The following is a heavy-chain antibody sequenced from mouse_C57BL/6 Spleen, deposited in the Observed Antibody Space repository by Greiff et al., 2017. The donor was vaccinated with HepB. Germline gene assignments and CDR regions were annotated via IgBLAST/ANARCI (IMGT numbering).Heavy chain of an antibody. CDR2: ISSGGSYT. D-gene: IGHD1-1*01. J-gene: IGHJ4*01. CDR1: GFTFSSYG. Sequence: DVKLVESGGDLVKPGGSLKLSCAASGFTFSSYGMSWVRQTPDKRLEWVATISSGGSYTYYPDSVKGRFTISRDNAKNTLYLQMSSLKSEDTAMYYCARCTVVAPWAMDYWGQGTSVTVSS. CDR3: ARCTVVAPWAMDY. V-gene: IGHV5-6*02.